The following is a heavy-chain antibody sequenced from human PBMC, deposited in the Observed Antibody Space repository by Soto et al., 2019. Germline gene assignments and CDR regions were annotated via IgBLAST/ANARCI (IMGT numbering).Heavy chain of an antibody. Sequence: QVQLVQSGAEVMKPGASVKVSCKASGYTFTSYYMHWVRQAPGQGLEWMGIINPSGGSTSYAQKFQGRVTMTRDTSTSTVYMELSSLRSEDTAVYYCARASEYCSGGSCYFSAFDIWGQGTMVTVSS. D-gene: IGHD2-15*01. CDR1: GYTFTSYY. CDR2: INPSGGST. J-gene: IGHJ3*02. V-gene: IGHV1-46*03. CDR3: ARASEYCSGGSCYFSAFDI.